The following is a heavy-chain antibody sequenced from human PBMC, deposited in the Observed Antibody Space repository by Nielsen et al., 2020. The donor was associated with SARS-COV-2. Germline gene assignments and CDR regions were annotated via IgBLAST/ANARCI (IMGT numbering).Heavy chain of an antibody. CDR3: AAIRGVAGTHFDY. CDR1: GFTFTSSA. Sequence: SVKVSCKASGFTFTSSAVQWVRQARGQRLEWIGWIVVGSGNTNYAQKFQERVTITRDMSTSTAYMELSSLRSEDTAVYYCAAIRGVAGTHFDYWGQGTLVTVSS. V-gene: IGHV1-58*01. J-gene: IGHJ4*02. D-gene: IGHD6-19*01. CDR2: IVVGSGNT.